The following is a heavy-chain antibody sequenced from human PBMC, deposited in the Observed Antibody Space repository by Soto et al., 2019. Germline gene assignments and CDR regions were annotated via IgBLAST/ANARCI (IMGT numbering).Heavy chain of an antibody. CDR1: GGSIVSYY. D-gene: IGHD6-19*01. V-gene: IGHV4-59*01. Sequence: SETLSLTCTVSGGSIVSYYWSWIRQSPEKGLEWIGYVHHSGSTLYNPSLNNRATVSLDRPNNQFSLKLTSVTAADTAFYYCEREVRNSDGWYWDYWGQGALATVSS. CDR2: VHHSGST. J-gene: IGHJ4*02. CDR3: EREVRNSDGWYWDY.